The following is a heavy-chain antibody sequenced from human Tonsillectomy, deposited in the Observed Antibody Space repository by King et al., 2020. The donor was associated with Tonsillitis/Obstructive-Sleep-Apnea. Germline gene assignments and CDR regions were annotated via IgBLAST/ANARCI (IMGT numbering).Heavy chain of an antibody. J-gene: IGHJ3*01. V-gene: IGHV2-5*02. CDR1: GFSLTTYGVG. Sequence: TLKESGPTLGKPTQTLTLTCTFSGFSLTTYGVGVGWIRQPPGKALAWLALIYWVDDKRYSPYLKSSLTITKDTSRSQVVLTMTNMDPMDTATYYCAHRVIRNNDWNGGAFDVWGQGTMVTVSS. CDR2: IYWVDDK. CDR3: AHRVIRNNDWNGGAFDV. D-gene: IGHD1-1*01.